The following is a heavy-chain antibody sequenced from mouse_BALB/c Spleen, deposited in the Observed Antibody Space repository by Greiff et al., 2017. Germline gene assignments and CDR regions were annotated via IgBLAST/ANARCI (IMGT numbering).Heavy chain of an antibody. CDR1: GFTFSSYA. D-gene: IGHD1-1*01. V-gene: IGHV5-9-4*01. J-gene: IGHJ3*01. Sequence: EVKLVESGGGLVKPGGSLKLSCAASGFTFSSYAMSWVRQSPEKRLEWVAEISSGGSYTYYPDTVTGRFTISRDNAKNTLYLEMSSLRSEDTAMYYCARITTVVARGWFAYWGQGTLVTVSA. CDR2: ISSGGSYT. CDR3: ARITTVVARGWFAY.